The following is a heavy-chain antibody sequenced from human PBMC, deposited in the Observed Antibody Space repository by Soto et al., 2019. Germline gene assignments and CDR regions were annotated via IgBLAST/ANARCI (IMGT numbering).Heavy chain of an antibody. J-gene: IGHJ4*02. V-gene: IGHV1-18*01. CDR1: GYTFTSYG. CDR2: ISAYNGNT. Sequence: ASVKVSCKASGYTFTSYGISWVRQAPGQGLEWMGWISAYNGNTNYAQKLQGRVTMTTDTSTSTAYMELRSLRSDDTAVYYCARAEHNLYCSGGSCLETNFDYWGQGTLVTVSS. D-gene: IGHD2-15*01. CDR3: ARAEHNLYCSGGSCLETNFDY.